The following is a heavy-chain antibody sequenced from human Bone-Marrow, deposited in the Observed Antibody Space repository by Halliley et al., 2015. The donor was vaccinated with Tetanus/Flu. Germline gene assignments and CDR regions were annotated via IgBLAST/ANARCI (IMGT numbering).Heavy chain of an antibody. CDR1: GFALSTYG. J-gene: IGHJ4*02. V-gene: IGHV3-30*18. CDR3: AKDPTSFGMFFLNPLHY. Sequence: SLRLSCAASGFALSTYGMHWVRQAPGKGLAWVAFISFDGSNKFYADSVKGRFTISRDNSKNTLYLEMNSLRAEDTGVYYCAKDPTSFGMFFLNPLHYWGEGTLVPV. D-gene: IGHD3-3*01. CDR2: ISFDGSNK.